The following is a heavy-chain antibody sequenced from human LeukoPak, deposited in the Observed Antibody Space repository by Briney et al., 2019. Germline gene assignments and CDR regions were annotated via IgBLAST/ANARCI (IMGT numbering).Heavy chain of an antibody. CDR3: ARYCSSTSCSSYYYYYMDV. V-gene: IGHV3-21*01. J-gene: IGHJ6*03. D-gene: IGHD2-2*01. CDR2: ISSSSSYI. Sequence: GGSLRLSCAASGFTFSSYSMNWVRQAPGQGLEWVSSISSSSSYIYYADSVKGRFTISRDNAKISLYLQMNSLRAEDTAVYYCARYCSSTSCSSYYYYYMDVWGKGTTVTVSS. CDR1: GFTFSSYS.